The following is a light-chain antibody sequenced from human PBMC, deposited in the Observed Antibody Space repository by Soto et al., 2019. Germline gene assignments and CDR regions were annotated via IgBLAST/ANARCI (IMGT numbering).Light chain of an antibody. V-gene: IGLV2-14*03. J-gene: IGLJ1*01. Sequence: QSVLTQPASVSGSPGQSITISCTGTSSDVGRYNYVSWYQQHPDKAPKLMIFDVSSRPSGVSNRFSGSKSANTASLTISGLQAEDEADYDCSSYTSSSTLRYVFGTGTKVTVL. CDR2: DVS. CDR1: SSDVGRYNY. CDR3: SSYTSSSTLRYV.